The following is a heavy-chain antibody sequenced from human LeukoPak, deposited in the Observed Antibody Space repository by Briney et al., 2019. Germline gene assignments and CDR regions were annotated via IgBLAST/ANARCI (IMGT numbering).Heavy chain of an antibody. CDR1: GGSISSGSYY. J-gene: IGHJ5*02. CDR3: ARDHSYDSSGYYNWFDP. CDR2: IYTSGST. V-gene: IGHV4-61*02. Sequence: SQTLSLTCTVSGGSISSGSYYWSWIRQPAGKGLEWIGRIYTSGSTNYNPSLKSRVTISVDTSKNQFSLKLSSVTAADTAAYYCARDHSYDSSGYYNWFDPWGQGTLVTVSS. D-gene: IGHD3-22*01.